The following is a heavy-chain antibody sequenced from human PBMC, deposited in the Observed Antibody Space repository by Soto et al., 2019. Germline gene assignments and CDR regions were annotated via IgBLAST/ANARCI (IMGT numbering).Heavy chain of an antibody. CDR3: AREDTAMVTGGFDY. V-gene: IGHV3-30-3*01. J-gene: IGHJ4*02. D-gene: IGHD5-18*01. Sequence: GGSLRLSCAASGFTFSSYAMHWVRQAPGKGLGWVAVISYDGSNKYYADSVKGRFTISRDNSKNTLYLQMNSLRAEDTAVYYCAREDTAMVTGGFDYWGQGTLVTVS. CDR2: ISYDGSNK. CDR1: GFTFSSYA.